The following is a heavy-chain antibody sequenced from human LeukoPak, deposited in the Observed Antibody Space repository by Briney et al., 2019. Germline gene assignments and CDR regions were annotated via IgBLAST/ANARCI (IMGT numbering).Heavy chain of an antibody. CDR3: VKDINYESSGSVFDY. V-gene: IGHV3-43*01. CDR1: GFTFEDYT. D-gene: IGHD3-22*01. Sequence: PGGSLGLSCAASGFTFEDYTMHWVRQVPGKTLEWVALVSWDGTTYYTDSVKGRFTISRDNSKNSLYLQMDTLRSEDTAFYYCVKDINYESSGSVFDYWGQGTLVTVSS. J-gene: IGHJ4*02. CDR2: VSWDGTT.